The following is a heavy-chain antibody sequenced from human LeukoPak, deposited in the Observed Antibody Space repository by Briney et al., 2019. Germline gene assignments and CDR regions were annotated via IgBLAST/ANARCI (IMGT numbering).Heavy chain of an antibody. CDR3: ARERTIQPYYFDY. Sequence: ASVKVSCKASGYTFTTYDIIWVRQATGQGLEGMGWMNPNSGNTGYAQKFQGRVTMTRDTSISTAYMKLSSLRSEDTAVYFCARERTIQPYYFDYWGLGTPVIVSS. J-gene: IGHJ4*02. CDR1: GYTFTTYD. CDR2: MNPNSGNT. V-gene: IGHV1-8*01. D-gene: IGHD1-1*01.